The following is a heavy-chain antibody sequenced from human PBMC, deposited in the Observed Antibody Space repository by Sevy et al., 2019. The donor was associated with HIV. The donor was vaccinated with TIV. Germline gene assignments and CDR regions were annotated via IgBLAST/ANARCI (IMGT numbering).Heavy chain of an antibody. D-gene: IGHD3-22*01. CDR3: ARALRPYSFDTSTYFDY. CDR1: GASISSHY. V-gene: IGHV4-59*11. J-gene: IGHJ4*02. Sequence: SETLSLTCTVSGASISSHYWSWIRQPPGKGLEWIGYIYYSGSTNYNPSLKSRVTMSVDTSKTQFSLKLRSVTAADTAMYYCARALRPYSFDTSTYFDYWGQGTLVTVSS. CDR2: IYYSGST.